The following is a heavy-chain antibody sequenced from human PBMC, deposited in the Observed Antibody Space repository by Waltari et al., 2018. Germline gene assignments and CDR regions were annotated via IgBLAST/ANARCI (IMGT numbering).Heavy chain of an antibody. V-gene: IGHV4-39*01. CDR1: GSIRSPTFS. Sequence: QLQLEESGPGLVKPSETLSLTCTVSGSIRSPTFSCSCSRQSPGKGLEWITSISYNGATYHNPSLKSRVTVSADSSEDQLFLKLSSVTPTDTAVYFCARQRTHTGFYGKLPVSYFDVWGRGTLVAVSS. D-gene: IGHD1-1*01. CDR2: ISYNGAT. J-gene: IGHJ4*02. CDR3: ARQRTHTGFYGKLPVSYFDV.